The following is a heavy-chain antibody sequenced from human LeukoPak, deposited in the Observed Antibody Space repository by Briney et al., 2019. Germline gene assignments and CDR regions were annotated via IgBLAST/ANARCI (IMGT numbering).Heavy chain of an antibody. Sequence: ASVKVSCKASGGTFRNCAISWVRQAPGQGLEWMGRIIPILGIANYAQKFQGRVTITADKSTSTAYMELSSLRSEDTAVYYCVNANAFQRYYFDYWGQGTLVTVSS. CDR1: GGTFRNCA. CDR2: IIPILGIA. V-gene: IGHV1-69*04. CDR3: VNANAFQRYYFDY. D-gene: IGHD3-3*02. J-gene: IGHJ4*02.